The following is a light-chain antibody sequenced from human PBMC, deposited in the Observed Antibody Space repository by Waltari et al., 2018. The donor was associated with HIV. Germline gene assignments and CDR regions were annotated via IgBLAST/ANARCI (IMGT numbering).Light chain of an antibody. CDR2: DAS. Sequence: EIVLTQSPATLSLSPGERATLSCRASQSIGSYLAWYQHKPGQAPRLIISDASNRATGIPTRFSGSGSGTDFTLTISSLEPEDFAVYYCQERSNWPPITFGQGTRLEIK. V-gene: IGKV3-11*01. CDR1: QSIGSY. CDR3: QERSNWPPIT. J-gene: IGKJ5*01.